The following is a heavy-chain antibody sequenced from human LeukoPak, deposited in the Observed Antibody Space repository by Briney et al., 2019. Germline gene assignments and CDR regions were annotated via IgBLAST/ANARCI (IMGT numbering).Heavy chain of an antibody. D-gene: IGHD5-18*01. CDR3: ARATLRGYGGHYYGLDV. CDR1: GFFFSSYW. V-gene: IGHV3-7*04. CDR2: IKQDGRET. Sequence: GGSLRLSCAASGFFFSSYWMSWVRQAPGKGLEWVANIKQDGRETYYVDSVKGRFTISRDDAKNSLYLRLDSLRAEDTAVYYCARATLRGYGGHYYGLDVWGRGTTVTVPS. J-gene: IGHJ6*02.